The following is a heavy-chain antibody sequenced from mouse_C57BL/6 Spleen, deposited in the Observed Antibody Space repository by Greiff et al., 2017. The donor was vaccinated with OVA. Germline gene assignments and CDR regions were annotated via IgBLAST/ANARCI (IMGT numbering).Heavy chain of an antibody. CDR3: ARDYGGFDY. CDR1: GFTFSDFY. Sequence: EVKLVESGGGLVQSGRSLRLSCATSGFTFSDFYMEWVRQAPGKGLEWIAASRNKANDYTTEYSASVKGRFIVSRDTSQSILYLQMNALRAEDTAIYYCARDYGGFDYWGQGTTLTVSS. CDR2: SRNKANDYTT. V-gene: IGHV7-1*01. J-gene: IGHJ2*01. D-gene: IGHD1-1*01.